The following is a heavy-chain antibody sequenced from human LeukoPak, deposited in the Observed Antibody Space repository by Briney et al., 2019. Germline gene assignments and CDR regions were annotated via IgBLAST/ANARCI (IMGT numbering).Heavy chain of an antibody. Sequence: GGSLRLSCAASGFTFSSYAMHWVRQAPGKGLEWVAVISYDGGYKFHADSVKGRFTVSRDNSKNTLYLQMNSLRAEDTAVYYCARDSLGDPTYYFEYWGQGTLVTVSS. J-gene: IGHJ4*02. CDR1: GFTFSSYA. CDR3: ARDSLGDPTYYFEY. CDR2: ISYDGGYK. D-gene: IGHD3-16*01. V-gene: IGHV3-30*04.